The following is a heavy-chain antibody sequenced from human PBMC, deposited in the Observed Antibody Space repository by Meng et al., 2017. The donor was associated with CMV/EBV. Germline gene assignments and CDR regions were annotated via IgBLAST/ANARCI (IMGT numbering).Heavy chain of an antibody. CDR3: VFPKGGRGDDAFDI. J-gene: IGHJ3*02. CDR2: ISSRGDII. V-gene: IGHV3-11*04. CDR1: GFIFSDYY. Sequence: GESLKISCAASGFIFSDYYMNWIRQAPGKGLEWGSYISSRGDIIHYADSVKGRFTLSRDNAKNSLYLQMNSLRAEDTAMYYCVFPKGGRGDDAFDIWGQGTMVTVSS. D-gene: IGHD7-27*01.